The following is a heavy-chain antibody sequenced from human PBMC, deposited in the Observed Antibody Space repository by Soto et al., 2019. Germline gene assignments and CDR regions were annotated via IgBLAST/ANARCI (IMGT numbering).Heavy chain of an antibody. D-gene: IGHD6-13*01. J-gene: IGHJ4*02. CDR1: GFTVSSNY. CDR2: IYSGGST. Sequence: PGGSLRLSCAASGFTVSSNYMTWVRQAPGKGLEWVSAIYSGGSTYYADSVKGRFTISRDNSKNTLYLQMNSLRAEDTAVYYCARARSTAAGLFDYWGLGTLVTVLL. V-gene: IGHV3-53*01. CDR3: ARARSTAAGLFDY.